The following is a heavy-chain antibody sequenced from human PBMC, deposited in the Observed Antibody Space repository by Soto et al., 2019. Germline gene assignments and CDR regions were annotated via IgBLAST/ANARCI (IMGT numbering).Heavy chain of an antibody. D-gene: IGHD3-10*01. CDR1: GGSFSGYY. CDR3: ARAITMVRGVLDY. CDR2: INHSGST. Sequence: SETLSLTCAVYGGSFSGYYWSWIRQPPGKGLEWIGEINHSGSTNYNPSLKSRVTISVDTSKNQFSLKLSSVTAADTAVYYCARAITMVRGVLDYWGQGTLVTVSS. V-gene: IGHV4-34*01. J-gene: IGHJ4*02.